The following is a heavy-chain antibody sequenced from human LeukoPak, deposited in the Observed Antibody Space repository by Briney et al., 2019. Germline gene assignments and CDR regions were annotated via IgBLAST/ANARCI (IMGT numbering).Heavy chain of an antibody. Sequence: GGSLRLSCAAYGFTFSIYEMNWVRQAPGKGLEWISYIDTSGTTTYYADSVRGQFTVSRDNTKNSLYLQMNSLRAEDTAVYYCAKDQGGAGLNAFDIWGQGTMVTVSS. J-gene: IGHJ3*02. CDR3: AKDQGGAGLNAFDI. CDR2: IDTSGTTT. V-gene: IGHV3-48*03. CDR1: GFTFSIYE. D-gene: IGHD3-16*01.